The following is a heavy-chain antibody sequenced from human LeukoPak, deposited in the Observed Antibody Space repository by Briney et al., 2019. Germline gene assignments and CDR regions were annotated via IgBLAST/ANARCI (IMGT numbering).Heavy chain of an antibody. CDR1: GGSISSSSYY. J-gene: IGHJ6*03. Sequence: QASETLSLTCTVSGGSISSSSYYWGWIRQPPGKGLEWVSVIYSGGSTYYADSVKGRFTISRDNSKNTLYLQMNSLRAEDTAVYYCARGVTAIFGYMDVWGKGTTVTISS. CDR3: ARGVTAIFGYMDV. CDR2: IYSGGST. D-gene: IGHD2-21*02. V-gene: IGHV3-53*01.